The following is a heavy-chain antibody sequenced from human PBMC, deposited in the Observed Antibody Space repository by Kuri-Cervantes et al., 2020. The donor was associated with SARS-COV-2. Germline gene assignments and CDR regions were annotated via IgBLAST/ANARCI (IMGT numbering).Heavy chain of an antibody. Sequence: SVKVSCKASGGTFSSYAISWVRQAPGQGLEWMGGIIPILGTANYAQKFQGRVTITTDESTSTAYMELSSLRSEDTAVYYCARDSHSGYYGNDAFDIWGQGTMVTVSS. J-gene: IGHJ3*02. CDR3: ARDSHSGYYGNDAFDI. D-gene: IGHD3-22*01. V-gene: IGHV1-69*05. CDR2: IIPILGTA. CDR1: GGTFSSYA.